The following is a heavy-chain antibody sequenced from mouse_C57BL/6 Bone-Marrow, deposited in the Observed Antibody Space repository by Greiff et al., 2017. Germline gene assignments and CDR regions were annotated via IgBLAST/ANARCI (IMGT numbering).Heavy chain of an antibody. J-gene: IGHJ3*01. V-gene: IGHV1-69*01. D-gene: IGHD4-1*01. Sequence: QVQLKQPGAELVMPGASVKLSCKASGYTFTSYWMHWVKQRPGQGLEWIGEIDPSDSYTNYNQKFKGKATLTVDTSSSTAYMQLSSLTSEDSAVYYCARTGTLFAYWGQGTLVTVSA. CDR3: ARTGTLFAY. CDR2: IDPSDSYT. CDR1: GYTFTSYW.